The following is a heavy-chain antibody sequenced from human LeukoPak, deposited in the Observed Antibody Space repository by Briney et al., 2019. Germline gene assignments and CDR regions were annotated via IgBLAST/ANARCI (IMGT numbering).Heavy chain of an antibody. J-gene: IGHJ4*02. Sequence: KPSETLSLTCTVSGGSISSYYWSWIRQPPGKGLEWIGYIYYSGSTNSNPSLKSRVTISVDTSKNQFSLRLSSVTAADTAVYYCARGDSSSWSPILYWGQGTLVTVSS. V-gene: IGHV4-59*01. CDR3: ARGDSSSWSPILY. D-gene: IGHD6-13*01. CDR2: IYYSGST. CDR1: GGSISSYY.